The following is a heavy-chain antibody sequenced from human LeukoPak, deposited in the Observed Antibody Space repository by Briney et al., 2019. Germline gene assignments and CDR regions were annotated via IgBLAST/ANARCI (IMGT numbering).Heavy chain of an antibody. CDR2: ISSSGSTI. V-gene: IGHV3-11*01. Sequence: PGGSLRLSYSASWFTFRDYYMSWIRQAPGEGLEWVSYISSSGSTIYYADSVKGRFTISRDNAKNSLYLQMNSLRAEDTAVYYCARDQGIADYGMDVWGQGTTVTVSS. CDR1: WFTFRDYY. CDR3: ARDQGIADYGMDV. J-gene: IGHJ6*02. D-gene: IGHD6-13*01.